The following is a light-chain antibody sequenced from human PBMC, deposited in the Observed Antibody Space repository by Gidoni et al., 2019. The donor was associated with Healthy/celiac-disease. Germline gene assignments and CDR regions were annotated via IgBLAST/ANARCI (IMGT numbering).Light chain of an antibody. CDR2: WAS. J-gene: IGKJ4*01. Sequence: DIVMTQSPDSLAVSLGERATINCKSSQSVLYSSNNKNYLAWYQQKPGQPPKLLIYWASTRESGVPDRFSGSGSGTDFTLTISSLQAEDVAVYYCQQYYSTSSFXGXTKVXIK. CDR1: QSVLYSSNNKNY. CDR3: QQYYSTSS. V-gene: IGKV4-1*01.